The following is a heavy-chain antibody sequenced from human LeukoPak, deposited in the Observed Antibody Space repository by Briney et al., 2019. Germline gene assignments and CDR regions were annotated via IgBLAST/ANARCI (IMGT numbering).Heavy chain of an antibody. CDR1: GFSFSSFS. V-gene: IGHV3-7*01. D-gene: IGHD1-14*01. J-gene: IGHJ6*01. CDR3: ARDMRPEVPASSGYYYGMDV. CDR2: IKQDGSEK. Sequence: GGSLRLSCAASGFSFSSFSMSWVRQAPGKGLEWVADIKQDGSEKYFLDSVKGQFTISRDHAKKSLYLQMNSLRVEDTAVYYCARDMRPEVPASSGYYYGMDVWGQGTTVTVSS.